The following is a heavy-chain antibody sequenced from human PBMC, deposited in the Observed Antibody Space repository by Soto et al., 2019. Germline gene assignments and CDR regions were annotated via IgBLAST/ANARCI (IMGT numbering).Heavy chain of an antibody. CDR1: GYSISSGYY. Sequence: SETLSLTCAVSGYSISSGYYWGWIRQPPGKGLEWIGSIYHSGSTYYNPSLKSRVTISVDTSKNQFSLKLSSVTAADTAVYYCARAYPYYDFWSGYSQKWFDPWGQGTLVTVPQ. D-gene: IGHD3-3*01. CDR3: ARAYPYYDFWSGYSQKWFDP. V-gene: IGHV4-38-2*01. CDR2: IYHSGST. J-gene: IGHJ5*02.